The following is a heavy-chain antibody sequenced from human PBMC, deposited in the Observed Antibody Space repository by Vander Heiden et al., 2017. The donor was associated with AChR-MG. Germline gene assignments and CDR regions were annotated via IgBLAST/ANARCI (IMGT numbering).Heavy chain of an antibody. D-gene: IGHD3-16*01. V-gene: IGHV4-39*01. CDR1: GGSISSSSYY. Sequence: QLQLQESGPGLVKPSETLSLTCTVSGGSISSSSYYRGWIRQPPGKGLEWIGSIYYSGSTYDNPSLKSRVTISVDTSKNQFSLKLSSVTAADTAVYYCARILYDYVQDGTDYWGQGTLVTVSS. J-gene: IGHJ4*02. CDR3: ARILYDYVQDGTDY. CDR2: IYYSGST.